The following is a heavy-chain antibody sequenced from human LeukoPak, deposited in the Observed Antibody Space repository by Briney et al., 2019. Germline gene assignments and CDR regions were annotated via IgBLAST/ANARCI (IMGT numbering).Heavy chain of an antibody. J-gene: IGHJ5*02. CDR2: IYHSGST. D-gene: IGHD3-3*01. V-gene: IGHV4-38-2*01. Sequence: PSETLSLTCAVSGYSISSGYYWGWIRQPPGKGLEWIGTIYHSGSTYYNPPLKSRVTISVDRSKNQFSLKLSSVTAADTAVYYCARRSSAFDPWGQGTLVTVSS. CDR1: GYSISSGYY. CDR3: ARRSSAFDP.